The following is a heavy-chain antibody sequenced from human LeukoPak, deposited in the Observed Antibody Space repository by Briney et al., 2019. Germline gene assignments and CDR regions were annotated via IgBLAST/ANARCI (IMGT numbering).Heavy chain of an antibody. V-gene: IGHV1-18*01. D-gene: IGHD3-22*01. Sequence: GASVKVSCKASGYTFTSYGISWVRQAPGQGLEWMGWISAYNGNTNYAQKLQGRVTMTTDTSTSTAYMELRSLRSDDTALYYCARGAKYYYDNSRGFDIWGQGTMVTVSS. CDR3: ARGAKYYYDNSRGFDI. CDR1: GYTFTSYG. CDR2: ISAYNGNT. J-gene: IGHJ3*02.